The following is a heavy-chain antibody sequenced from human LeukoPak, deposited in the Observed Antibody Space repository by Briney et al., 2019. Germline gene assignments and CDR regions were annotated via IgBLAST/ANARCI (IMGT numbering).Heavy chain of an antibody. CDR1: GFTFSSYW. V-gene: IGHV3-7*01. Sequence: QPGGSLRLSCAVSGFTFSSYWMNWVRQAPGKGLEWVANINQDGSEKYYVDSVKGRFTISRDNAKNSLYLQMNSLRAEDTAMYYCARVTGDTSSYRPCNYWGQGTLVTVS. CDR3: ARVTGDTSSYRPCNY. D-gene: IGHD3-22*01. CDR2: INQDGSEK. J-gene: IGHJ4*02.